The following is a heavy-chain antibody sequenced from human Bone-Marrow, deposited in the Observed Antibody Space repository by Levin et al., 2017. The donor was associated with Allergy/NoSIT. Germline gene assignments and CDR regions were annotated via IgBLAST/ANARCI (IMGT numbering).Heavy chain of an antibody. CDR2: INEHGSYT. CDR3: ARDLSGASDY. Sequence: GGSLRLSCAGSGYNFGTFWMHWVRQTPGEGLVWVSRINEHGSYTDYADSVRGRFTISRDNAKNTLYLQMDSLRGEDTAIYYCARDLSGASDYWGPGTLVTVSS. V-gene: IGHV3-74*01. CDR1: GYNFGTFW. D-gene: IGHD2-15*01. J-gene: IGHJ4*02.